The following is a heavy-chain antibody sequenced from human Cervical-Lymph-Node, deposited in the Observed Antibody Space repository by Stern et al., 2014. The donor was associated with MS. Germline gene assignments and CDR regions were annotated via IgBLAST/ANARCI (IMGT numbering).Heavy chain of an antibody. CDR1: GYTFTDNY. CDR2: INPSAGST. J-gene: IGHJ4*02. D-gene: IGHD2-15*01. CDR3: TRIARSNLFYLDY. Sequence: QVQLVQSGAAVKKPGASVKVSCKASGYTFTDNYLHWVRQAPGQGFEWMGVINPSAGSTTYAEKFQGRITMTRDTSTSTVYMVLRSLRSEDTAVYFCTRIARSNLFYLDYWAQGTLVTVSS. V-gene: IGHV1-46*03.